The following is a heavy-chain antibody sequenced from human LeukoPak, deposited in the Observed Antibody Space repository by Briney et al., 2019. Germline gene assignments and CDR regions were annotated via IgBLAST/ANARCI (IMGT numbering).Heavy chain of an antibody. CDR2: ISSSRRTI. Sequence: GGSLRLSCAASGFTFSSYNINWVRQAPGKGLEWVSYISSSRRTISYADSVKGRFTISRDNAKNSLYLQMNSLRAEDTAVYYCAELGITMIGGVWGKGTTVTISS. J-gene: IGHJ6*04. CDR3: AELGITMIGGV. D-gene: IGHD3-10*02. V-gene: IGHV3-48*01. CDR1: GFTFSSYN.